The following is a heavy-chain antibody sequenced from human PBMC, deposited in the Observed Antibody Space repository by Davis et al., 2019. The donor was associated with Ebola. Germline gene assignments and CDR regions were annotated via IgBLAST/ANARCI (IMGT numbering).Heavy chain of an antibody. Sequence: GESLKISCAASGFTFSSYAMSWVRQAPGKGLEWVSAISGSGGSTYYADSVKGRFTISRDNSKNTLYLQMNSLRAEDTAVYYCAKDGTAMIDYYFDSWGQGTLVTVSS. CDR3: AKDGTAMIDYYFDS. J-gene: IGHJ4*02. CDR1: GFTFSSYA. D-gene: IGHD2-2*01. CDR2: ISGSGGST. V-gene: IGHV3-23*01.